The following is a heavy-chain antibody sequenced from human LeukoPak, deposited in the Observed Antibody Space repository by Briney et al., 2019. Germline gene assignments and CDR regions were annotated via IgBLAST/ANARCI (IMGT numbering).Heavy chain of an antibody. CDR1: GGSISSYY. V-gene: IGHV4-59*12. Sequence: SETLFLTCTVSGGSISSYYWSWIRQPPGKGLEWIGYIYYSGSTNYSPSLKSRVTLSVDTSKNQFSLKLSSVTAADTAVYYCTRDRSLGELTTESPSFDSWGQGTLVTVSS. D-gene: IGHD3-16*01. CDR3: TRDRSLGELTTESPSFDS. J-gene: IGHJ4*02. CDR2: IYYSGST.